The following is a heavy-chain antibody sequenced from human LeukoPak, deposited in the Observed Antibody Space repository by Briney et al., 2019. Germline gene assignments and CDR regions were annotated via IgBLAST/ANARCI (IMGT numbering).Heavy chain of an antibody. Sequence: PGRSLRLSCAASGFTFSSYAMHWVRQAPGKGLEWVSSISSSSSYIYYADSVKGRFTISRDNAKNSLYLQMNSLRAEDTAVYYCARLLEDGGIAVADWNFDYWGQGTLVTVSS. CDR3: ARLLEDGGIAVADWNFDY. CDR2: ISSSSSYI. J-gene: IGHJ4*02. V-gene: IGHV3-21*01. CDR1: GFTFSSYA. D-gene: IGHD6-19*01.